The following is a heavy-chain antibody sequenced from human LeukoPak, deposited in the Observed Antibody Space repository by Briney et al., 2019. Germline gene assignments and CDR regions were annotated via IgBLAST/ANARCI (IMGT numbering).Heavy chain of an antibody. V-gene: IGHV1-2*02. CDR3: ARNRYNWNDVYY. Sequence: ASVKVSCKASGYTFTGYYMHWVRQAPGQGLEWMGWINPNSGGANYAQKFQGRVTMTRDTSISTAYMELSRLRSDDTAVYYCARNRYNWNDVYYWGQGTLVTVSS. J-gene: IGHJ4*02. CDR1: GYTFTGYY. CDR2: INPNSGGA. D-gene: IGHD1-1*01.